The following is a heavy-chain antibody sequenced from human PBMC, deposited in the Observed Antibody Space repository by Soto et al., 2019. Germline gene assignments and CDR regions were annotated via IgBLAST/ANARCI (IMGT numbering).Heavy chain of an antibody. V-gene: IGHV1-24*01. D-gene: IGHD6-6*01. J-gene: IGHJ5*02. CDR1: GYTLTGLS. CDR2: FDPEDGET. Sequence: ASVKVSCKVSGYTLTGLSMHWVRQAPGKGLEWMGGFDPEDGETIYAQKFQGRVSMTEDTSADTAYMELSSLRSEDTAVYYCAAAPGSPSTSTRSSAAWGQGPLVTVSS. CDR3: AAAPGSPSTSTRSSAA.